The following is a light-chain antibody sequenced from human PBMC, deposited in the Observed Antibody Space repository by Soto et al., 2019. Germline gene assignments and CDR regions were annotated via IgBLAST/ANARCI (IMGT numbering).Light chain of an antibody. CDR2: DAS. CDR3: QQRSNWPTEVT. CDR1: QSVSRF. V-gene: IGKV3-11*01. Sequence: EIVMTHSPATLSVSPGERATLSSRASQSVSRFLAWYQQKPGQPPKLLIYDASSRATGIPARFSGSGSATDFTLTISSLEPEDSAVYVCQQRSNWPTEVTFGHGTRLEIK. J-gene: IGKJ5*01.